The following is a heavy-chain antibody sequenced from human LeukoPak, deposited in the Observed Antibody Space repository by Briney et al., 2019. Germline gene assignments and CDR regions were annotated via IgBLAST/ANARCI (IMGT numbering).Heavy chain of an antibody. CDR3: ASVDDLDAFAM. Sequence: GGSLRLSCAASGFTVSSNYMSWVRQAPGKGLEWVSVIYSGGNTYYADSVKGRFTISRDNSKNTLYLEMSSLRAEDTAVYYCASVDDLDAFAMWGQGSMVIVFS. J-gene: IGHJ3*02. D-gene: IGHD5-12*01. V-gene: IGHV3-53*05. CDR1: GFTVSSNY. CDR2: IYSGGNT.